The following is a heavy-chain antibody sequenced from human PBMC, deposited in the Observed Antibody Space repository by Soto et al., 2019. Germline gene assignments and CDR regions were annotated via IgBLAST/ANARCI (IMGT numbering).Heavy chain of an antibody. V-gene: IGHV1-46*01. D-gene: IGHD3-16*02. CDR2: INPSGGST. CDR1: GYTFTSYY. Sequence: ASVKVSCKASGYTFTSYYMHWVRQAPGQGLEWMGIINPSGGSTSYAQKFQGRVTMTRDTSTSTVYMELSSLRSEDTAVYYCARGEYDYVWGSYRHDWFDPWGQGTLVTVS. CDR3: ARGEYDYVWGSYRHDWFDP. J-gene: IGHJ5*02.